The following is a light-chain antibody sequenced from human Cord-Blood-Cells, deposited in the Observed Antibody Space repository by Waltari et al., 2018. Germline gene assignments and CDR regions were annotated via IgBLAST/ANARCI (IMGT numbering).Light chain of an antibody. Sequence: EIVLTQSPATLSLSPGERATLPCRASQSVSSYLAWYQQKPGQAPRLLIYDASNRATAIPARFSGSGSGTDFTLTISSLEPEDFAVYYCQQRSNWPPALTFGGGTKVEIK. CDR3: QQRSNWPPALT. CDR1: QSVSSY. V-gene: IGKV3-11*01. CDR2: DAS. J-gene: IGKJ4*01.